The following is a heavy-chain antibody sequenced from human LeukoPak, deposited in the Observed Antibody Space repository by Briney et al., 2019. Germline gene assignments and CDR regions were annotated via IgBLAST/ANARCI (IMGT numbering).Heavy chain of an antibody. CDR3: ARGSGDSSGYYCPDV. D-gene: IGHD3-22*01. V-gene: IGHV1-2*04. CDR1: GYTFTGYY. Sequence: GASVKVSCKASGYTFTGYYMHWVRRAPGQGLEWMGWINPNSGGTNYAQKFQGWVTMTRDTSISTAYMELSRLRSDDTAVYYCARGSGDSSGYYCPDVWGQGTTVTVSS. J-gene: IGHJ6*02. CDR2: INPNSGGT.